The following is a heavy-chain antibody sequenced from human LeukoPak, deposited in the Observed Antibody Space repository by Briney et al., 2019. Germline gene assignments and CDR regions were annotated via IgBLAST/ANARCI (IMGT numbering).Heavy chain of an antibody. J-gene: IGHJ4*02. V-gene: IGHV4-61*02. CDR3: ARGSYYYDSSGYSDY. D-gene: IGHD3-22*01. CDR1: GGSISSGSYY. CDR2: IYTSGST. Sequence: PSETLSLTXTVSGGSISSGSYYWSWIRQPAGKGLEWIGRIYTSGSTNYNPSLKSRVTISVDTSKNQFSLKLSSVTAADTAVYYCARGSYYYDSSGYSDYWGQGTLVTVSS.